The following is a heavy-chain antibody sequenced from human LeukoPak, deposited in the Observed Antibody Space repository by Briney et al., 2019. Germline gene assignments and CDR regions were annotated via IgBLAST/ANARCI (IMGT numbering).Heavy chain of an antibody. CDR2: IYPGDSDT. J-gene: IGHJ4*02. CDR1: GSRFTSYW. V-gene: IGHV5-51*01. Sequence: GESLKISCKGSGSRFTSYWIAWVRRMPGKGLEWMGIIYPGDSDTRYSPSFQGQVTISADKSISTAYLQWSSLKASDTAMYYCARQGSYFDYWAQGTLVTVSS. CDR3: ARQGSYFDY.